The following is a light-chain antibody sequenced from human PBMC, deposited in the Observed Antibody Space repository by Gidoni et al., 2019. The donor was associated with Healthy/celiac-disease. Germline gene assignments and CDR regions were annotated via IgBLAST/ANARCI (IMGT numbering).Light chain of an antibody. Sequence: DIQMTQSPSSLSASVGDRVTITCRASQSISSYLNWYQQKPGKAPKLLIYAASSLQSGVPSRFSGSGSGTDFTLTISSLQPEDFATYYCQQSYSTPPITFGQETRLEIK. CDR2: AAS. J-gene: IGKJ5*01. V-gene: IGKV1-39*01. CDR3: QQSYSTPPIT. CDR1: QSISSY.